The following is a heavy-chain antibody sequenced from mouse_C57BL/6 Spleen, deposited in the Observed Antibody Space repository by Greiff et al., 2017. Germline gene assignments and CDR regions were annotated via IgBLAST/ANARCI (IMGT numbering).Heavy chain of an antibody. D-gene: IGHD2-5*01. J-gene: IGHJ2*01. Sequence: VQRVESDAELVKPGASVKISCKVSGYTFTDHTIHWMKQRPEQGLEWIGYIYPRDGSTKYNEKFKGKATLTADKSSSTAYMQLNSLTSEDSAVYFCAREDYSNYAAFGYWGQGTTLTVSS. V-gene: IGHV1-78*01. CDR2: IYPRDGST. CDR3: AREDYSNYAAFGY. CDR1: GYTFTDHT.